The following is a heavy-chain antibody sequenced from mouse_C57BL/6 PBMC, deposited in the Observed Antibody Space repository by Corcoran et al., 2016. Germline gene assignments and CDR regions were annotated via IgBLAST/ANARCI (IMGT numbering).Heavy chain of an antibody. CDR3: ARGGPSTYYFDY. CDR1: GYAFSSYW. J-gene: IGHJ2*01. V-gene: IGHV1-80*01. Sequence: QVQLQQSGAELVKPGASVKISCKASGYAFSSYWMNWVKQRPGKGLEWIGQIYPGDGDTNYNGKFKGKATLTADKSSSTAYMQLSSLTSEDSAVNFCARGGPSTYYFDYWGQGTTLTVSS. CDR2: IYPGDGDT.